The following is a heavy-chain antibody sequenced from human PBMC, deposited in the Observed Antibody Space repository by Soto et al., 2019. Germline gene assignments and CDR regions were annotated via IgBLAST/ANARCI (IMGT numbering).Heavy chain of an antibody. D-gene: IGHD3-10*01. V-gene: IGHV3-23*01. J-gene: IGHJ5*02. CDR3: AKDTQSIGGIWFDP. CDR2: ISGSGGST. Sequence: LRLSCAASGFTFSSYAMSWVRQAPGKGLEWVSAISGSGGSTYYADSVKGRFTISRDNSKNTLYLQMNSLRAEDTAVYYCAKDTQSIGGIWFDPWGQGTLVTVSS. CDR1: GFTFSSYA.